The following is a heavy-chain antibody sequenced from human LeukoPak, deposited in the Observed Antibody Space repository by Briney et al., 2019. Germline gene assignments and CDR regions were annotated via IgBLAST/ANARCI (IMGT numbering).Heavy chain of an antibody. CDR3: ARQNRPNSDFWSGLGEFDP. Sequence: SETLSLTCTVSGGTISSSSYYWGWIRQPPGKGLEWIGSIYYSGSTYYNPSLKSRVTISVDTSKNQFSLKLSSVTAADTAVYDCARQNRPNSDFWSGLGEFDPWGQGTLVTVSS. CDR1: GGTISSSSYY. J-gene: IGHJ5*02. V-gene: IGHV4-39*01. D-gene: IGHD3-3*01. CDR2: IYYSGST.